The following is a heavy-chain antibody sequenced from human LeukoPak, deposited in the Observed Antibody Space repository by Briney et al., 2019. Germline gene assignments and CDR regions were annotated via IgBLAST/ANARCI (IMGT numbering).Heavy chain of an antibody. V-gene: IGHV3-7*01. J-gene: IGHJ4*02. CDR1: GFTFDDYG. CDR3: ARGPRYYYDSSGYSYFDY. D-gene: IGHD3-22*01. Sequence: GGSLRLSCAASGFTFDDYGMSWVRQAPGKGLEWVANIKQDGSEKYYVDSVKGRFTISRDNAKNSLYLQMNSLRAEDTAVYYCARGPRYYYDSSGYSYFDYWGQGTLVTVSS. CDR2: IKQDGSEK.